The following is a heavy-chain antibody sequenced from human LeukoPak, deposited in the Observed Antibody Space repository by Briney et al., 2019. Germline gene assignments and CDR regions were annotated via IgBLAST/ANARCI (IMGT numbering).Heavy chain of an antibody. CDR3: ARDVVVPAAQDVYYYYMDV. D-gene: IGHD2-2*01. CDR2: IYTSGST. V-gene: IGHV4-4*07. J-gene: IGHJ6*03. Sequence: SETLSLTCTVSGGSISSYYWSWIRQPAGKGLEWIGRIYTSGSTNYNPSLKSRVTMSVDTSKNQFSLKLSSVTAADTAVYYCARDVVVPAAQDVYYYYMDVWGKGTTVTVSS. CDR1: GGSISSYY.